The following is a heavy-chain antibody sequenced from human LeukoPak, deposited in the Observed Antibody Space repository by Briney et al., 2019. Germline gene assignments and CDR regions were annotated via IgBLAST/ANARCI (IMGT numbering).Heavy chain of an antibody. Sequence: GRSLRLSCAASGFTFDDYAMHWVRQAPGKGLEWVSGISWNSGSIGYADSVKGRFTISRDNSKNTLYLQMNSLRAEDTAVYYCAKDADYYYGMDVWGQGTTVTVSS. V-gene: IGHV3-9*01. CDR2: ISWNSGSI. CDR3: AKDADYYYGMDV. CDR1: GFTFDDYA. J-gene: IGHJ6*02.